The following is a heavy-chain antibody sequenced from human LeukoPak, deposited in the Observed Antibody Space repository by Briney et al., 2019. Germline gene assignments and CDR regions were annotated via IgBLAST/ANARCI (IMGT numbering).Heavy chain of an antibody. D-gene: IGHD2-2*01. CDR2: INPSGGST. CDR1: GYTFTGYY. CDR3: ARGIECSSTSCYSDAFDI. Sequence: ASVKVSCKASGYTFTGYYIHWVRQAPGQGLEWMGIINPSGGSTSYAQKFQGRVTMTRDTSTSTVYMELSSLRSEDTAVYYCARGIECSSTSCYSDAFDIWGQGTMVTVSS. J-gene: IGHJ3*02. V-gene: IGHV1-46*03.